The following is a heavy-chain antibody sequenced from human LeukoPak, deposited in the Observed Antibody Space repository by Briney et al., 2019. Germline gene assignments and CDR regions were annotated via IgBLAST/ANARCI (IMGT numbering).Heavy chain of an antibody. CDR2: ISGSGGST. J-gene: IGHJ6*02. CDR3: AKNRHDFWSGYLNYYYYGMDV. CDR1: GFTFSSYA. Sequence: GGSLRLSCTASGFTFSSYAMSWVRQAPGKGLEWVSAISGSGGSTYYADSVKGRFTISRDNSKNTLYLQMNSLRAEDTAVYYRAKNRHDFWSGYLNYYYYGMDVWGQGTTVTVSS. V-gene: IGHV3-23*01. D-gene: IGHD3-3*01.